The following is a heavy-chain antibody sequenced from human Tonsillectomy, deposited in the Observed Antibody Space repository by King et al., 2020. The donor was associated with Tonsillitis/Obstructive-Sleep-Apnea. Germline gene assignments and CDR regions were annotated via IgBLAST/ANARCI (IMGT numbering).Heavy chain of an antibody. Sequence: VQLVGSGGGLVRPGGSLRLSCAASGFTFSDYYMTWIRQAPGKGLEWVSYISSGGSAIFYADSMKGRFTISRDNAKNSLYLQVNSLRVEDTAVYYCARGQSYNYYYMDVWGKGTTVTVSS. CDR3: ARGQSYNYYYMDV. CDR2: ISSGGSAI. CDR1: GFTFSDYY. J-gene: IGHJ6*03. V-gene: IGHV3-11*01.